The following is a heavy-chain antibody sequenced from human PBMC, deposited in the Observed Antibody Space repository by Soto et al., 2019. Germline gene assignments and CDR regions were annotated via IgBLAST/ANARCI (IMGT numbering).Heavy chain of an antibody. D-gene: IGHD1-26*01. CDR2: ISAYNGHT. J-gene: IGHJ3*02. Sequence: ASVKVSCQASGYTFTSYGISWVRKAPGQGLEWMGWISAYNGHTNNAQKLQGRVTMTADTSTSTAYMELRSLRSDDTAVYYCARDILGYSGRPSDAVDICGQGTMVTLS. V-gene: IGHV1-18*01. CDR3: ARDILGYSGRPSDAVDI. CDR1: GYTFTSYG.